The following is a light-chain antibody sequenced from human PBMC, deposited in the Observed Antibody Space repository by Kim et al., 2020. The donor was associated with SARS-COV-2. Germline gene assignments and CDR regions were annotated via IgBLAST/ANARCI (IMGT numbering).Light chain of an antibody. V-gene: IGKV3-20*01. CDR3: QQYGSSPWT. CDR2: GAS. CDR1: QSVNNNY. J-gene: IGKJ1*01. Sequence: SPGQRPTLSGRASQSVNNNYLAWYQHRPGQAPRLLIYGASSRATGIPDRFSASGSGTDFTLTISRLEPEDFAVYYCQQYGSSPWTFGQGTKVDIK.